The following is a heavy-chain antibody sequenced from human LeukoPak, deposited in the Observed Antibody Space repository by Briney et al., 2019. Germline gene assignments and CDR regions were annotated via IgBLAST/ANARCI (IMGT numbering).Heavy chain of an antibody. Sequence: GGSLRLSCAASGFTFSNYAMSWVRQAPGKGLEWVANIKADGSENHYVGSVKGRFTISRDNTKNSLYLQMNSLRDEDTAVYYCSAGPHFDYWGQGTLVTVSS. CDR3: SAGPHFDY. J-gene: IGHJ4*02. CDR1: GFTFSNYA. D-gene: IGHD1-14*01. CDR2: IKADGSEN. V-gene: IGHV3-7*01.